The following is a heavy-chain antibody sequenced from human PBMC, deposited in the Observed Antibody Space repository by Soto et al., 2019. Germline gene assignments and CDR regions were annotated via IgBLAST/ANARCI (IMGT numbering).Heavy chain of an antibody. Sequence: PSETLSLTCTVSGGSISSGGYYWSWIRQHPGKGLEWIGYIYYSGSTYYNPSLKSRVTISVDTSKNQFSLKLSSVTAADTAVYYCAREVTGSTGVYFDYWGQGTLVTVSS. J-gene: IGHJ4*02. CDR1: GGSISSGGYY. V-gene: IGHV4-31*03. CDR2: IYYSGST. CDR3: AREVTGSTGVYFDY. D-gene: IGHD6-13*01.